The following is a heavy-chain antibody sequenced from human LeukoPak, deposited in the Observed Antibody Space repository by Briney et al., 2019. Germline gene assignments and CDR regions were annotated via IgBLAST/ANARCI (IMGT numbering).Heavy chain of an antibody. J-gene: IGHJ4*02. V-gene: IGHV3-21*01. CDR2: ISSSSSYI. CDR1: GFTFSSYS. D-gene: IGHD3-10*01. CDR3: ARDYYGSGSFFAY. Sequence: GGSLRLSCAASGFTFSSYSMNWVRQAPGKGLEWVSSISSSSSYIYYADSVKGRFTISGDNAKTSLYLQMNSLRAEDTAVYYCARDYYGSGSFFAYWGQGTLVTVYS.